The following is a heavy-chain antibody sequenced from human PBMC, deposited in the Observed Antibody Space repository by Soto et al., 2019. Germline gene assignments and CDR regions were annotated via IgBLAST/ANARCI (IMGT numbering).Heavy chain of an antibody. CDR2: INHSGST. Sequence: QVQLQQWGAGLLKPSETLSLTCAVYGGSFSGYYWSWIRQPPGKGLEWIGEINHSGSTNYNPSLKSRVTNSVDTSKNQFSLKLSSVTAADTAVYYCARGSTMVRGVIITSDYWGQGTLVTVSS. D-gene: IGHD3-10*01. CDR3: ARGSTMVRGVIITSDY. CDR1: GGSFSGYY. J-gene: IGHJ4*02. V-gene: IGHV4-34*01.